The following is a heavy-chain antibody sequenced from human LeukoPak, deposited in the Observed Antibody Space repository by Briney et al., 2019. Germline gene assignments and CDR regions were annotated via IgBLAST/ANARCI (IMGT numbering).Heavy chain of an antibody. CDR2: INHSGST. J-gene: IGHJ5*02. Sequence: SETLSPTCAVYGGSFSGYYWSWIRQPPGKGLEWIGEINHSGSTNYNPSLKSRVTISVDTSKNQFSLKLSSVTAADTAVYYCASTLGYCTNGVCFRGGNWFDPWGQGTLVTVSS. D-gene: IGHD2-8*01. CDR1: GGSFSGYY. CDR3: ASTLGYCTNGVCFRGGNWFDP. V-gene: IGHV4-34*01.